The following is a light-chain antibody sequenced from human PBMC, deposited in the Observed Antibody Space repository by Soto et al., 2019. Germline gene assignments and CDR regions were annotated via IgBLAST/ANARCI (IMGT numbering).Light chain of an antibody. V-gene: IGLV1-40*01. CDR1: NSNIGAGYG. Sequence: QSVLTQPPSVSGAPGQRFTISCTGSNSNIGAGYGVHWYQQLPGRAPKLLIHNYVNRPSGVPDRFSGSKSGTSASLAITGLQGEDEGDYYCQSYDSNLSGSLFGGGTKVTVL. CDR2: NYV. J-gene: IGLJ2*01. CDR3: QSYDSNLSGSL.